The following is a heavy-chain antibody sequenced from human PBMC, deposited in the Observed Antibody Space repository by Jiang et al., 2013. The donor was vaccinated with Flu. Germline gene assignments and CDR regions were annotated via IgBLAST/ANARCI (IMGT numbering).Heavy chain of an antibody. Sequence: GSGLVKPSETLSLNCSVSGGSITSDYWSWIRLSPGRGLEWIGYIHSSGSTKYNPSLKSRVTISVDTSKNQFSLNVRSVTAADTALYFCARQRGSFDPWGQGTRGHRL. D-gene: IGHD1-26*01. CDR3: ARQRGSFDP. V-gene: IGHV4-59*08. J-gene: IGHJ5*02. CDR1: GGSITSDY. CDR2: IHSSGST.